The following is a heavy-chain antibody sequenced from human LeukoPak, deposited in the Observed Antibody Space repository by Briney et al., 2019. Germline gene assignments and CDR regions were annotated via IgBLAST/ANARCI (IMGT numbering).Heavy chain of an antibody. J-gene: IGHJ4*02. CDR3: ARGHSSGWYAPYFDY. CDR1: GFTFDDYA. V-gene: IGHV3-9*01. D-gene: IGHD6-19*01. Sequence: PGRSLRLSCAASGFTFDDYAMHWVRQAPGKGLEWVSGISWNSGSIGYADSVKGRFTISRDNAKNSLYLQMNSLRAEDTAVYYCARGHSSGWYAPYFDYWGQGTLVTVSS. CDR2: ISWNSGSI.